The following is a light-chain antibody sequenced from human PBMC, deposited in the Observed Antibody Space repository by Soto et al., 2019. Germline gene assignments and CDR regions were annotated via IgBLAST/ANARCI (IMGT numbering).Light chain of an antibody. CDR1: KLGDKY. Sequence: SYELTQPPSVSVSPGQTASITCSGDKLGDKYACWYQQKPGQSPVLVIYQDTKRPSGIPERFSGSNSGNTATLTISGTQALEEADYYCQARDSSIVVFGGGTKLIVL. CDR3: QARDSSIVV. J-gene: IGLJ2*01. V-gene: IGLV3-1*01. CDR2: QDT.